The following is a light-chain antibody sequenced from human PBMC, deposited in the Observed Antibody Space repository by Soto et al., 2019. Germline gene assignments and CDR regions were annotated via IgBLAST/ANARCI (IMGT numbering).Light chain of an antibody. V-gene: IGKV3-20*01. CDR3: QQYGRSPYT. Sequence: EIVLTQSPATLSSSPGERANLSCRASQTASSSHLAWYQQTPGQATRLLIYDASSRATGISDRFSGSGSGTDFTLTISRLESEEFAVYYCQQYGRSPYTFGQGNKVDIK. CDR1: QTASSSH. CDR2: DAS. J-gene: IGKJ2*01.